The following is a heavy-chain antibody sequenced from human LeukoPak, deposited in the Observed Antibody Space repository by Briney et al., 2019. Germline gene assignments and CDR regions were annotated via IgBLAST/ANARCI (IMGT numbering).Heavy chain of an antibody. V-gene: IGHV1-8*01. CDR2: MNPNSGNT. CDR3: ARGPYCSGGSCYFNHYYYYMDV. Sequence: ASVKVSCKASGYTSTSYDINWVRQATGQGLEWMGWMNPNSGNTGYAQKFQGRVTMTRNTSISTAYMELGSLRSEDTAVYYCARGPYCSGGSCYFNHYYYYMDVWGKGTTVTISS. J-gene: IGHJ6*03. D-gene: IGHD2-15*01. CDR1: GYTSTSYD.